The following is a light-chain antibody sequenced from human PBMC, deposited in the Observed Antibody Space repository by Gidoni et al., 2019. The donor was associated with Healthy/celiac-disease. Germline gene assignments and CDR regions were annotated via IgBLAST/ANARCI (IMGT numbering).Light chain of an antibody. J-gene: IGLJ3*02. V-gene: IGLV1-40*01. CDR3: QSYDSSLSGSLV. Sequence: QSVLTQPPSVSGAPGQRVTISCTGSNSNIGAGYDVHWYQQFPGTAPKLLIYGDTNRPSGVPDRFSGSKSGTSASLAITGLQAADEADYYCQSYDSSLSGSLVFGGGTRLTVL. CDR2: GDT. CDR1: NSNIGAGYD.